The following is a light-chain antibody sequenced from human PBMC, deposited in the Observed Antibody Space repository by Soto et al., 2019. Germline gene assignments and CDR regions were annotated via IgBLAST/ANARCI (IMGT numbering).Light chain of an antibody. V-gene: IGLV4-69*01. J-gene: IGLJ3*02. CDR2: LNSDGSH. CDR3: QTWGTGLLV. Sequence: QAVVTQSPSASASLGASVKLTCTLSSGHSSYAIAWHQQQPEKGTRYLMKLNSDGSHSKGYGIPNRFSGSSSGAERYLTISSLQSEDEADYYCQTWGTGLLVFGGGTKLTVL. CDR1: SGHSSYA.